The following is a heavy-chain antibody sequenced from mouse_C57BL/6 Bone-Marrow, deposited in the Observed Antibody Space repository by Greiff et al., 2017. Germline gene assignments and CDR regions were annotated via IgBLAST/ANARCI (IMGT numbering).Heavy chain of an antibody. CDR2: IYPGDGDT. D-gene: IGHD2-2*01. V-gene: IGHV1-82*01. CDR3: ARYGYLVDY. Sequence: QVQLKQSGPELVKPGASVKISCKASGYAFSSSWMNWVKQRPGKGLEWIGRIYPGDGDTNYNGKFKGKATLTADKSSSTAYMLLSSLTSEDSAVYFCARYGYLVDYWGQGTTLTVSS. J-gene: IGHJ2*01. CDR1: GYAFSSSW.